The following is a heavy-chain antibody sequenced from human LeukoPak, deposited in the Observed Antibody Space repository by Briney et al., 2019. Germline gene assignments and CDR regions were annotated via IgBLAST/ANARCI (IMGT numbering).Heavy chain of an antibody. CDR2: IYTSGST. CDR3: ARGYVGYYYMDV. D-gene: IGHD5-12*01. Sequence: NPSETLSLTCTVSGGSINSYYWNWVRQPAGKGLEWIGRIYTSGSTNYNPSLKRRVIMSVDTSKNQFPLKLSSVTAADTAVYYCARGYVGYYYMDVWGKGTTVTVSS. CDR1: GGSINSYY. J-gene: IGHJ6*03. V-gene: IGHV4-4*07.